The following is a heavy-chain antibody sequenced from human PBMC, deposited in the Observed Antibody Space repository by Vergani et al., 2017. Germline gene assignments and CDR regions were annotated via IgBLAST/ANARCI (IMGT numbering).Heavy chain of an antibody. CDR2: ISWNSGSI. V-gene: IGHV3-9*01. Sequence: EVQLVESGGGLVQPGRSLRLSCAASGFTFDDYAMHWVRQAPGKGLEWVSGISWNSGSIGYADSVKGRFTISRDNAKNSLYLQMNSLRAEDTAVYYCARDLRVAGSFDYWGQGTLVTVSS. J-gene: IGHJ4*02. CDR3: ARDLRVAGSFDY. CDR1: GFTFDDYA. D-gene: IGHD6-19*01.